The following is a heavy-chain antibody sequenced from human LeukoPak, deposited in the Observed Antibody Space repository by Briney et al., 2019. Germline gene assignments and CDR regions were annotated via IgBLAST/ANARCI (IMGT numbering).Heavy chain of an antibody. J-gene: IGHJ4*02. CDR2: IIPIFDTA. Sequence: SVKVSCKASGGAFSSYAISWVRQAPGQGLEWMGGIIPIFDTANYAQKFQGRVTITADESTSTAYMELSSLRSEDTAVYYCARSRNYDSSGYDMDYWGQGTLVTVSS. CDR3: ARSRNYDSSGYDMDY. D-gene: IGHD3-22*01. CDR1: GGAFSSYA. V-gene: IGHV1-69*01.